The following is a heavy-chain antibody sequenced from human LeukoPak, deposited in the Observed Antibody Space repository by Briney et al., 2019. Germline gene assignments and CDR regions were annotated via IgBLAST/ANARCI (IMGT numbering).Heavy chain of an antibody. V-gene: IGHV1-2*02. Sequence: GASVKVSCKASGYTFTGYYMHWVRQAPGQGLEWMGWINPNSGGTNYAQKFQGRVTITADKSTSTAYMELSSLRSEDTAVYYCARATVAGHFDYWGQGTLVTVSS. CDR2: INPNSGGT. D-gene: IGHD6-19*01. CDR3: ARATVAGHFDY. CDR1: GYTFTGYY. J-gene: IGHJ4*02.